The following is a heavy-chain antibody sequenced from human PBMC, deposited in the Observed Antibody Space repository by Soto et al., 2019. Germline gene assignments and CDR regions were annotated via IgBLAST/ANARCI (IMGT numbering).Heavy chain of an antibody. V-gene: IGHV1-69*13. CDR2: IIPIFGTA. Sequence: SVKVSCKASGGTFSSYAISWVRQAPGQGLEWMGGIIPIFGTANYAQKFQGRVTITADESTSTAYVELSSLRSEDTAVYYCARPYYYGSGSPPDYYGMDVWGQGTTVTVSS. CDR3: ARPYYYGSGSPPDYYGMDV. D-gene: IGHD3-10*01. J-gene: IGHJ6*02. CDR1: GGTFSSYA.